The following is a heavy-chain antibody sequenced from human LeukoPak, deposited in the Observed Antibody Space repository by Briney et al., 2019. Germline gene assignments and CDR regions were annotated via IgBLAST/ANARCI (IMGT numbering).Heavy chain of an antibody. CDR2: INHSGST. CDR1: GGSSIGYY. V-gene: IGHV4-34*01. Sequence: PSETLSLTCAVYGGSSIGYYWSWIRQPPGRGLEWIGEINHSGSTNYNPSLKSRVTISVDTSKNQFSLKLSSVTAADTAVYYCARRVGGGWSYYYYYMDVWGKGTTVTVSS. J-gene: IGHJ6*03. CDR3: ARRVGGGWSYYYYYMDV. D-gene: IGHD6-19*01.